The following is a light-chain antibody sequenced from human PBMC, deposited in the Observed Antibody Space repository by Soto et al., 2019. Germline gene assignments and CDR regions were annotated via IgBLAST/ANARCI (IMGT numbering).Light chain of an antibody. CDR3: QQYGSSPQT. Sequence: EIVLTQSPGTLSLSPGERATLSCRASQSVSGSYLAWYQQKPGQAPWLLIYGASSRATGIPDRVSGSGSGTDFTLTISRLEPEDFAVYYCQQYGSSPQTFGQGTKVEIK. CDR1: QSVSGSY. CDR2: GAS. J-gene: IGKJ1*01. V-gene: IGKV3-20*01.